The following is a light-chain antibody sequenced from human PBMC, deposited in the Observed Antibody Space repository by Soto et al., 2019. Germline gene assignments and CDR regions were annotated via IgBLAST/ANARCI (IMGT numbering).Light chain of an antibody. CDR3: PQADSFTLT. CDR1: QSISRW. Sequence: IQMTQSPSTLSSSLGDRVTITCRASQSISRWFACYQQKPGKAPKFLISDASSLESGVPSRFSGTGSGTDFTLTLSILKTEDFATYCCPQADSFTLTFCGGTKV. J-gene: IGKJ4*01. CDR2: DAS. V-gene: IGKV1-5*01.